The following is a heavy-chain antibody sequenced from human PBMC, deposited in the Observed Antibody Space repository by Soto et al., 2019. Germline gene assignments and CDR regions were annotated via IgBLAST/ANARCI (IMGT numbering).Heavy chain of an antibody. V-gene: IGHV3-30-3*01. Sequence: GGSLRLSCAASGFTFSSYAIHWVRQAPGKGLEWVAVISYDGSNKYYADSVKGRFTISRDNSKNTLYLQMNSLRAEDTAVYYCATIFDVADYWGQGTLVTVSS. CDR2: ISYDGSNK. D-gene: IGHD3-9*01. CDR3: ATIFDVADY. CDR1: GFTFSSYA. J-gene: IGHJ4*02.